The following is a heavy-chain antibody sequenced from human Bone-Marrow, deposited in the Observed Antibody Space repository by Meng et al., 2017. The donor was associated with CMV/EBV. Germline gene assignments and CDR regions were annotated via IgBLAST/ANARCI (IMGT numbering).Heavy chain of an antibody. Sequence: GESLKISCAASGLSFSSYVMSWVRQPPGKGLEWVSSIILSGGSTYYADSAKGRFTISRDISKNTLYLQMNSLRDEDTAVYYCARVARASGYSSSWYPTLNYYFDYWGQGTLVTVSS. CDR2: IILSGGST. V-gene: IGHV3-23*01. J-gene: IGHJ4*02. CDR3: ARVARASGYSSSWYPTLNYYFDY. D-gene: IGHD6-13*01. CDR1: GLSFSSYV.